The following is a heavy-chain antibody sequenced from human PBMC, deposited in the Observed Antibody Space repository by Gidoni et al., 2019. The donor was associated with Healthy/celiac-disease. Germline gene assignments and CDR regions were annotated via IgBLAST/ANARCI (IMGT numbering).Heavy chain of an antibody. Sequence: QVQLVESGGGVVQPGRSLRLCCAASGFAVSSYGMHWVRQAPGKGLDWVAVIWYDGSNKYYADSVKGGFTISRDNSNNTLSLQMTSLRAADTAVYYCARDGGGRYYYYGMDVWGQGTTVTVSS. J-gene: IGHJ6*02. D-gene: IGHD3-10*01. CDR1: GFAVSSYG. CDR3: ARDGGGRYYYYGMDV. V-gene: IGHV3-33*01. CDR2: IWYDGSNK.